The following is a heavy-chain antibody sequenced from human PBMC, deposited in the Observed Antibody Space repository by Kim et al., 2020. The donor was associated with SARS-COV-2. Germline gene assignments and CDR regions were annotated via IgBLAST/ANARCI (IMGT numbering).Heavy chain of an antibody. J-gene: IGHJ3*02. V-gene: IGHV4-4*02. D-gene: IGHD1-26*01. CDR2: IYYSGST. CDR3: ARGGGSYYRNDAFDI. Sequence: SETLSLTCAVSGGSISSRNWWSWVRQSPGEGLEWIGEIYYSGSTSYSPSLKSRVTILLDKSKNQFSLNLSPVNAADAAVYYCARGGGSYYRNDAFDIWGQGTMVTVSS. CDR1: GGSISSRNW.